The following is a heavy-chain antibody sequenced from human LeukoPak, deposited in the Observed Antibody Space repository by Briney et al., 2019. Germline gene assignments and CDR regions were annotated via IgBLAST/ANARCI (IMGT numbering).Heavy chain of an antibody. V-gene: IGHV3-7*01. D-gene: IGHD5-18*01. CDR2: IKQDGSEK. Sequence: GGSLRLSCAASGFTFSTYAMSWVRQAPGKGLEWVANIKQDGSEKYYVDSVKGRFTISRDNAKNSLYLQMNSLRAEDTAVYYCARDATGYSYGCFDYWGQGTLVTVSS. CDR1: GFTFSTYA. J-gene: IGHJ4*02. CDR3: ARDATGYSYGCFDY.